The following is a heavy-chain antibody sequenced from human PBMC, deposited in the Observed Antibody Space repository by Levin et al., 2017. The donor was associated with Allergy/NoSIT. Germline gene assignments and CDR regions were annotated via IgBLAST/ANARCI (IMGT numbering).Heavy chain of an antibody. CDR2: ADPQDGET. CDR3: AANTGDYYYYMDI. Sequence: PGGSLRLSCRVSGYKLYELSIHWVRQAPGKGLEWMGGADPQDGETVYAQKFQGRVTLTEDTSADTAYMELSSLSSEDTAVYFCAANTGDYYYYMDIWGKGTTVTVSS. CDR1: GYKLYELS. D-gene: IGHD1-14*01. J-gene: IGHJ6*03. V-gene: IGHV1-24*01.